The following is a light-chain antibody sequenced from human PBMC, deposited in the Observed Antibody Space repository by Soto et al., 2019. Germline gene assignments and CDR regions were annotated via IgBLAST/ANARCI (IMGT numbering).Light chain of an antibody. CDR3: QQYNSWPPHT. V-gene: IGKV3-15*01. J-gene: IGKJ4*01. Sequence: EIVMTQSPATLPVSPGERATLSCRASQSVSSNLAWYQQKPGQAPRLLIYGASTRATGIPARFSGSGSGTELTLTISSLQSEDLAVYYCQQYNSWPPHTFGGGTKVEIK. CDR1: QSVSSN. CDR2: GAS.